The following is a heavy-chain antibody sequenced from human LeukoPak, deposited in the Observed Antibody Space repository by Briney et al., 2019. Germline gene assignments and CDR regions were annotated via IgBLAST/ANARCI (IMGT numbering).Heavy chain of an antibody. V-gene: IGHV4-59*01. CDR1: GGSISSYH. J-gene: IGHJ4*02. D-gene: IGHD6-13*01. CDR2: IYYSGSA. CDR3: ARANQQLSDLDY. Sequence: SETLSLTCTVSGGSISSYHWSWIRQPPGKGLEWTGYIYYSGSANYNPSLKSRVTISVDTSKNQFSLKLTSVTAADTAVYYCARANQQLSDLDYWGQGTLVTVSS.